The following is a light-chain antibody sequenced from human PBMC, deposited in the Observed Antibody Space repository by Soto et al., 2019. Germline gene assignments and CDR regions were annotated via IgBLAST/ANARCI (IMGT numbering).Light chain of an antibody. Sequence: SYELTQPPSVSVAPGQTASITCGGNNIGTKSVHWYQQKPGQAPVLVVYDDSDRHSGIPERFSGSNSGNTATLTISRVEAGDDGDYFCQVWDSSSDHVVFGGGTKLTVL. V-gene: IGLV3-21*02. J-gene: IGLJ3*02. CDR2: DDS. CDR1: NIGTKS. CDR3: QVWDSSSDHVV.